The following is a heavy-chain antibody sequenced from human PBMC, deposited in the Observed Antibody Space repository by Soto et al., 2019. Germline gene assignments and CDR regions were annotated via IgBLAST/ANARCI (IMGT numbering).Heavy chain of an antibody. CDR3: ARDRTRIVVVIPTPDAFDI. D-gene: IGHD3-22*01. J-gene: IGHJ3*02. CDR1: GGTFSSYA. CDR2: IIPIFGTA. Sequence: QVQLVQSGAEVQKPGSSVKVSCKASGGTFSSYAISWVRQAPGQGLEWMGGIIPIFGTANYAQKFQGRVTITADESTSTAYMELSSLRSEDTAVYYCARDRTRIVVVIPTPDAFDIWGQGTMVTVSS. V-gene: IGHV1-69*01.